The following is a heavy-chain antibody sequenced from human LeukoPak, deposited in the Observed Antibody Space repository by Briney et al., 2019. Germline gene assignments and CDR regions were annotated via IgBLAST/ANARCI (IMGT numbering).Heavy chain of an antibody. D-gene: IGHD3-3*01. J-gene: IGHJ3*02. Sequence: ASVKVSRKASGYTFTSYYMHWVRQAPGQGLEWMGIINPSGGSTSYAQKFQGRVTMTRDTSTSTVYMELSSLRSEDTAVYYCARDRITIFGVAADAFDIWGQGTMVTVSS. CDR1: GYTFTSYY. CDR2: INPSGGST. CDR3: ARDRITIFGVAADAFDI. V-gene: IGHV1-46*01.